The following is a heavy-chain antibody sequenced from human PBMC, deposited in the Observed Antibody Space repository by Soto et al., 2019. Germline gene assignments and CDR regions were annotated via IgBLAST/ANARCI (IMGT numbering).Heavy chain of an antibody. CDR3: AKGAVTTYSD. D-gene: IGHD3-22*01. CDR1: GFTFSTYA. Sequence: GGSLRLSCAASGFTFSTYAMSWVRQAPGKGLEWVSSIGSGGSPTYYADSVKGRFTISRDNSKNTLYLQMNSLRAEDTAVFYCAKGAVTTYSDWGQGTLVTVSS. V-gene: IGHV3-23*01. J-gene: IGHJ4*02. CDR2: IGSGGSPT.